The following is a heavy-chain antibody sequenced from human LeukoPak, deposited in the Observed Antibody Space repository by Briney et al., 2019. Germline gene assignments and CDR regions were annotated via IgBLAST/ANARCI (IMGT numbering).Heavy chain of an antibody. CDR1: GFTFSSYA. CDR3: AKDASGSYYRYYFDY. CDR2: ISGSGGST. D-gene: IGHD1-26*01. J-gene: IGHJ4*02. Sequence: GGSLRLSCAASGFTFSSYAMSWVRQAPGKGLEWVSAISGSGGSTYYADSVKGRFTISRDNSKNTLYLQMNSLRAEDTAVYHCAKDASGSYYRYYFDYWGQGTLVTVSS. V-gene: IGHV3-23*01.